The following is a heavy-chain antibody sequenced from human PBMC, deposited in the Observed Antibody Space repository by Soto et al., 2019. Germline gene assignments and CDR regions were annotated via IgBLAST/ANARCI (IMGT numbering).Heavy chain of an antibody. D-gene: IGHD3-9*01. CDR1: GGSISSGDYY. CDR3: ASLYYDILTGSSAYNWFDP. V-gene: IGHV4-30-4*01. CDR2: IYYSGGT. Sequence: SETLSLTCTVSGGSISSGDYYWSWIRQPPGKGLEWIGCIYYSGGTYYNPSLKSRVTISVDTSKNQFALRLSSVTAADTAVYYCASLYYDILTGSSAYNWFDPWGQGTLVTVS. J-gene: IGHJ5*02.